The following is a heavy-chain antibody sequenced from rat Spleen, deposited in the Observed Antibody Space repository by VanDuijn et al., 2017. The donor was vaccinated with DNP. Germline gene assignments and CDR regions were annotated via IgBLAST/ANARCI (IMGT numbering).Heavy chain of an antibody. D-gene: IGHD1-5*01. J-gene: IGHJ3*01. CDR2: ITSGGGTT. CDR1: GFTFSYYW. Sequence: EVQLVESGGDLVQPGRSLKLSCVASGFTFSYYWMTWIRQVPGKGLEWIASITSGGGTTSYPDSVKGRFTISRDDAKSTLYLQMDSLRSEDTATYYCATQGQLGITWFAYWGQGTLVTVSS. CDR3: ATQGQLGITWFAY. V-gene: IGHV5-31*01.